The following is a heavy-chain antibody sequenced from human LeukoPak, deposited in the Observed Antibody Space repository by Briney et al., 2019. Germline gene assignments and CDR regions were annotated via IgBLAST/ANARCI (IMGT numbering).Heavy chain of an antibody. V-gene: IGHV3-15*07. J-gene: IGHJ5*02. CDR2: IRSNSDGGTI. D-gene: IGHD3-22*01. CDR1: GFTFSNAW. Sequence: GGSLRFSCATSGFTFSNAWMNWVRQAPGKGLEWVGRIRSNSDGGTIDYAAPVKGRFTLSRDDSKTTLYLQMNSLQTEDTAVYHCATDFYDSTWGQGTLVTVSS. CDR3: ATDFYDST.